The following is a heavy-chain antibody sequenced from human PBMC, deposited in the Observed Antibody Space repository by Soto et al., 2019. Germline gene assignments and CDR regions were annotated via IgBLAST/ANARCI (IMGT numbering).Heavy chain of an antibody. Sequence: GGSLTLSCGASGFTFSSYAMSWVRQAPGKGLEWVSAISGSGGSTYYADSVKGRFTISRDNAKNALYLQMNSLRAEDTAVYYCARAPYYYVSRGYLLYWGQGTLVTVSS. CDR3: ARAPYYYVSRGYLLY. J-gene: IGHJ4*02. CDR1: GFTFSSYA. CDR2: ISGSGGST. V-gene: IGHV3-23*01. D-gene: IGHD3-22*01.